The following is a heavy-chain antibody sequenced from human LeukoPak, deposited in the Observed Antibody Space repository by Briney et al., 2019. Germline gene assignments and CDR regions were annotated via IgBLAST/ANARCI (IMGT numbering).Heavy chain of an antibody. V-gene: IGHV5-51*01. CDR3: ARPSFFCSGGSCYADAFDI. CDR1: GYSFTSYW. J-gene: IGHJ3*02. CDR2: IYPGDSDT. Sequence: GESLRISCKGSGYSFTSYWIGWVRQMPGKGLEWMEIIYPGDSDTRYSPSFQGQVTISADKSISTAYLQWSSLKASDTAMYYCARPSFFCSGGSCYADAFDIWGQGTMVTVSS. D-gene: IGHD2-15*01.